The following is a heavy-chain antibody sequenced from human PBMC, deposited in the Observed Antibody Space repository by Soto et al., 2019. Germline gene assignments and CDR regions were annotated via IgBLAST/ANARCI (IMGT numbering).Heavy chain of an antibody. CDR3: ARDDPIVVVPTSLGAMDV. CDR2: IYHSGST. V-gene: IGHV4-4*02. CDR1: GGSISSNKW. Sequence: QVQLQESGPGLVKPSETLSLTFAVYGGSISSNKWWRWVRQPPGKGLEWIGEIYHSGSTNYNPSPKSRGTISLAKSKTPFSRKLTSVTAADSAVYYCARDDPIVVVPTSLGAMDVWGQGTTVTVSS. J-gene: IGHJ6*02. D-gene: IGHD2-2*01.